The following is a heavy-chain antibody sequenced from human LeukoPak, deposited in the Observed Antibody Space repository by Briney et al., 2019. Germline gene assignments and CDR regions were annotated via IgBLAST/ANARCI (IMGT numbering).Heavy chain of an antibody. J-gene: IGHJ4*02. D-gene: IGHD3-22*01. CDR2: SYSGGTT. CDR3: ARGFYYDSRQAAYAFDY. CDR1: GFTLNSNY. V-gene: IGHV3-53*01. Sequence: SGRSLRLSCASSGFTLNSNYMSCVRQAPGKGREWGSVSYSGGTTYYADSVKGRFTISRDSSKNTLYLRMNSLRAEDTAVDYCARGFYYDSRQAAYAFDYWGQGTLVTVSS.